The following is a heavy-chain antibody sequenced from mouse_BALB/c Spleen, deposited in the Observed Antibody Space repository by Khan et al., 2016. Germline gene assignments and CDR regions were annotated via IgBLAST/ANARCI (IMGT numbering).Heavy chain of an antibody. D-gene: IGHD1-1*01. J-gene: IGHJ4*01. CDR3: ASSTQSCYAMDY. CDR1: GYSFTSYY. CDR2: IDPFNGGT. V-gene: IGHV1S135*01. Sequence: EVQLQESGPELMKPGASVKISCKASGYSFTSYYMHWVKQSHGKSLEWIGYIDPFNGGTSYNQKFKGKATLTVDKSSRTAYMHLSSLTSEDSAVXYCASSTQSCYAMDYWGQGTSVTVSS.